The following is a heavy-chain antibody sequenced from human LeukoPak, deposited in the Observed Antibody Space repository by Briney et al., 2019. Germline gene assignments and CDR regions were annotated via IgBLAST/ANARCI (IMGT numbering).Heavy chain of an antibody. CDR1: GGSFSGYY. CDR3: ARLLYYYYYYMDV. J-gene: IGHJ6*03. CDR2: INHSGST. V-gene: IGHV4-34*01. Sequence: PSETLSLTCAVYGGSFSGYYWSWIRQPPGKGLEWIGEINHSGSTNYNPSLKSRVTISVDTSKNQFSLKLSSVTAADTAVYYCARLLYYYYYYMDVWGKGTTVTVSS.